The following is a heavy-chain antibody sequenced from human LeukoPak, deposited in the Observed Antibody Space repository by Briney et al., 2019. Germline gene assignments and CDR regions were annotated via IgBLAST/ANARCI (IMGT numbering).Heavy chain of an antibody. V-gene: IGHV4-59*01. CDR2: IYYSGST. CDR3: ARRVAGESRAFDI. CDR1: GGSISSYY. D-gene: IGHD3-10*01. J-gene: IGHJ3*02. Sequence: PSETLSLTCTVSGGSISSYYWSWLRQPPGKGLEWIGYIYYSGSTNYNPSLKSRVTISLDTSKNQFSLKLSSLTAADTAVYYCARRVAGESRAFDIWGQGTIVTVSS.